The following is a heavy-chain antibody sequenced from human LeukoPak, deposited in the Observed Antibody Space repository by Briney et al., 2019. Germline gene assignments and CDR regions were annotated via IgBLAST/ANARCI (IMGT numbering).Heavy chain of an antibody. CDR1: GFTFSSYA. CDR3: ARQWPSRIAVAGTGDFDY. J-gene: IGHJ4*02. CDR2: ISGSGGST. D-gene: IGHD6-19*01. Sequence: GGSLRLSCAASGFTFSSYAMSWVRQAPGKGLEWVSDISGSGGSTYYADSVKGRFTISRDNSKNTLYLQMNSLRAEDTAVYYCARQWPSRIAVAGTGDFDYWGQGTLVTVSS. V-gene: IGHV3-23*01.